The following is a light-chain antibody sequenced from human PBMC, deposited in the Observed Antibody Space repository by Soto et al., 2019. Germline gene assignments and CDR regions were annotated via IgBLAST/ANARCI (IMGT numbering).Light chain of an antibody. CDR3: QVWASTAEFVV. V-gene: IGLV3-21*02. CDR2: DAT. CDR1: KIGSKI. J-gene: IGLJ2*01. Sequence: SYELTQPPSVSVAPGQTATVTCGGDKIGSKIVHWYKQRPGQAPVAVVFDATDRPSGIPDRISASRTGDTATLTISRVDARYEADYYCQVWASTAEFVVFGGGTKVTVL.